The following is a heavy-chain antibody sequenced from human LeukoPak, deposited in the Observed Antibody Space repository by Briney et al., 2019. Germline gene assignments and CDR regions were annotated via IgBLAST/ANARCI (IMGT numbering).Heavy chain of an antibody. Sequence: ASVTVSCKASGYSFTSYWMHWVRQAPGQGLEWMGRIDPNSGGTVSAQNFQGRVTMTRDTSISTVYLDLSGLTSDDTAMYFCMRDSPHQRFDYWGQGTLVTVSS. V-gene: IGHV1-2*02. CDR1: GYSFTSYW. CDR3: MRDSPHQRFDY. CDR2: IDPNSGGT. J-gene: IGHJ4*02.